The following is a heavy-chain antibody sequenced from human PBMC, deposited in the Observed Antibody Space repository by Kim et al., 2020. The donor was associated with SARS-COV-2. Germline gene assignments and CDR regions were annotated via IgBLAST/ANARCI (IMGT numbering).Heavy chain of an antibody. J-gene: IGHJ4*02. Sequence: GGSLRLSCAASGFTFSSSGMHWVRQAPGKGLEWVSVIWYDGSNKYYADSVKGRFTISRDNSKNTLYLQMNSLRAEDTAVYYCAKDYQVGGLAYCGVDCGSYDFDSWGQGTLVTVSS. CDR1: GFTFSSSG. CDR2: IWYDGSNK. D-gene: IGHD2-21*01. V-gene: IGHV3-33*06. CDR3: AKDYQVGGLAYCGVDCGSYDFDS.